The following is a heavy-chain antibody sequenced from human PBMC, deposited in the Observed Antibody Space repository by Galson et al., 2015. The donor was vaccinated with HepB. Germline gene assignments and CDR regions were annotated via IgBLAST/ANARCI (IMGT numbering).Heavy chain of an antibody. CDR1: GFTFSSYE. V-gene: IGHV3-48*03. D-gene: IGHD1/OR15-1a*01. CDR2: ISSSGSTI. CDR3: ARDIEENTAPDY. Sequence: SLRLSCAASGFTFSSYEMNWVRQAPGKGLEWVSYISSSGSTIYYADSVKGRFTISRDNAKNSLYLQMNSLRAEDTAVYYCARDIEENTAPDYWGQGTLVTVSS. J-gene: IGHJ4*02.